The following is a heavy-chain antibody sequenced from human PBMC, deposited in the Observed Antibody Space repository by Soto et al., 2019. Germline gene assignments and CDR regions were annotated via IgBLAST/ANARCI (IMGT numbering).Heavy chain of an antibody. CDR3: ARGPIAVAGTT. CDR2: INHSGST. V-gene: IGHV4-34*01. Sequence: QVQLQQWGAGLLKPSETLSLTCAIYGGSFSSYYWSWIRQSPGKGLEWIGEINHSGSTNYNPSLKSRVTXSXXTSKTQFSLNLSSVTAADTAVYYCARGPIAVAGTTWGQGTMVTVSS. J-gene: IGHJ3*01. D-gene: IGHD6-19*01. CDR1: GGSFSSYY.